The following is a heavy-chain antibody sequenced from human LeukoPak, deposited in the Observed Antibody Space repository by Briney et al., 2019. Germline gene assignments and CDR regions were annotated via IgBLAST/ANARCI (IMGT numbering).Heavy chain of an antibody. J-gene: IGHJ4*02. Sequence: PGGSLRLSCAASGFTVSSIYMHWVRQAPGKGLEWVSSISSSSSYRYYADSVKGRFTISRDNAKNSLHLQMNSLGAEDTAVYYCMSYAGRSDDYWGQGTLVTVSS. CDR1: GFTVSSIY. CDR3: MSYAGRSDDY. V-gene: IGHV3-21*01. D-gene: IGHD3-16*01. CDR2: ISSSSSYR.